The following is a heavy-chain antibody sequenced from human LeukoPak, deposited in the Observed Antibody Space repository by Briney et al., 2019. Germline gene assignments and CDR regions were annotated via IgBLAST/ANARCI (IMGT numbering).Heavy chain of an antibody. CDR3: ARAHGGNSEALLYYFGY. V-gene: IGHV1-46*01. D-gene: IGHD4-23*01. CDR1: GYTFTSYY. J-gene: IGHJ4*02. CDR2: INPSGGST. Sequence: ASVKVSCKASGYTFTSYYMHWVRQAPGQGLEWMGIINPSGGSTSYAQKFQGRVTMTRDTSTSTVYMELSSLRSEDTAVYYCARAHGGNSEALLYYFGYWGQGTLVTVSS.